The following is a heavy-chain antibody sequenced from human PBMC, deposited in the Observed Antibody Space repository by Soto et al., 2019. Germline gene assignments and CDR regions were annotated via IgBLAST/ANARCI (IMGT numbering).Heavy chain of an antibody. Sequence: EVQLLESGGGLVQPGGSLRLSCAASGFTFSSYAMSWVRQAPGKGLEWVSAISGSGGSTYYADSVKGRFTISRDNSKNTLYQQMNSLRAEDTAVYYCAKDAYDSSGYYSYDAFDIWGQGTMVTVSS. CDR3: AKDAYDSSGYYSYDAFDI. D-gene: IGHD3-22*01. V-gene: IGHV3-23*01. CDR2: ISGSGGST. CDR1: GFTFSSYA. J-gene: IGHJ3*02.